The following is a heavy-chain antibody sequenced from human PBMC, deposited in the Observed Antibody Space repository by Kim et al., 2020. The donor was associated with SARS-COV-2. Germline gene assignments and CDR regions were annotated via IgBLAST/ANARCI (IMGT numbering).Heavy chain of an antibody. V-gene: IGHV4-39*01. D-gene: IGHD6-13*01. J-gene: IGHJ4*02. CDR3: ARAHSSSWGNFDY. CDR1: GGSISSSSYY. Sequence: SETLSLTCTVSGGSISSSSYYWGWIRQPPGKGLEWIGSIYYSGSTYYNPSLKSRVTISVDTSKNQFSLKLSPVTAADTAVYYCARAHSSSWGNFDYWGQGTLVTVSS. CDR2: IYYSGST.